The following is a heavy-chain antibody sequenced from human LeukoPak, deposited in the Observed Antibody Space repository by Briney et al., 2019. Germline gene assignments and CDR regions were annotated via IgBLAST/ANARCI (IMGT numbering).Heavy chain of an antibody. Sequence: QPGWSLRLSCAASGFTFDDYAMHWVRQAPGKGLEWVSGISWNSGSIGYADSVKGRFTISRDNAKNSLYLQMNSLRAEDMALYYCAKDMGRYYDSSGFFDYWGQGTLVTVSS. CDR3: AKDMGRYYDSSGFFDY. CDR1: GFTFDDYA. V-gene: IGHV3-9*03. CDR2: ISWNSGSI. J-gene: IGHJ4*02. D-gene: IGHD3-22*01.